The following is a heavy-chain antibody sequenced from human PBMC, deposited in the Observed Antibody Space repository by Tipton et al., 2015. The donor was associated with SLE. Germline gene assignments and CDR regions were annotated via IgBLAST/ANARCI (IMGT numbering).Heavy chain of an antibody. CDR1: GFDFEDYT. V-gene: IGHV3-43*01. J-gene: IGHJ4*02. D-gene: IGHD2-21*02. CDR3: AKGGAAGCYDF. Sequence: SLRLSCVASGFDFEDYTMHWVRQAPGKGLEWVSRLTRDGGITDYADSVKGRFIISRDNSKNSLFLEMTSLRSEDTALYYCAKGGAAGCYDFWGQGTLVTVSS. CDR2: LTRDGGIT.